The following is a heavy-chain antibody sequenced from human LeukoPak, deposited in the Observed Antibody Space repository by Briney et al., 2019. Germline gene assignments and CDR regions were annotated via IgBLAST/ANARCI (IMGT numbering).Heavy chain of an antibody. CDR2: ISGSGGST. CDR3: AKVRDIVAVPAAIRSYGMDV. D-gene: IGHD2-2*01. CDR1: GFTFSSYA. V-gene: IGHV3-23*01. J-gene: IGHJ6*02. Sequence: GGSLRLSCAASGFTFSSYAMSWVRQAPGKGLEWVSAISGSGGSTYYADSVKGRFTISRDNSKNTLYLQMNSLRAEDTAVYYCAKVRDIVAVPAAIRSYGMDVWGQGTTVTVSS.